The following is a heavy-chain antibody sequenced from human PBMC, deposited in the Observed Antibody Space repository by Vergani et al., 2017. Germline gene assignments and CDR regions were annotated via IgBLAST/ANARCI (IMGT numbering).Heavy chain of an antibody. D-gene: IGHD5-24*01. CDR3: ARLEIVAEMATPISAFDI. V-gene: IGHV4-39*01. CDR1: GGPISSSSYY. J-gene: IGHJ3*02. CDR2: IYYSGST. Sequence: QLQLQESGPGLVKPSETLSLTCTVSGGPISSSSYYWGWIRQPPGKGLEWIGSIYYSGSTYYNPSLKSRVTISVDTSKNQFSLKLSSVTAADTAVYYCARLEIVAEMATPISAFDIWGQGTMVTVSS.